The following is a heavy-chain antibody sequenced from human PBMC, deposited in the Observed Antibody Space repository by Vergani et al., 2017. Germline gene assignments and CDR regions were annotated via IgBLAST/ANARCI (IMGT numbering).Heavy chain of an antibody. CDR1: GYTFTSYG. V-gene: IGHV1-18*01. CDR2: ISAYNGNT. Sequence: QVQLVQSGAEVKKPGASVKVSCKASGYTFTSYGISWVRQAPGQGLEWMGWISAYNGNTNYAQKLQGRVTMTTDTSTSTAYMELRSLRSDDTAVYYCARWLDSNSWQYCYYYGMDVWGQGTTVTVSS. J-gene: IGHJ6*02. CDR3: ARWLDSNSWQYCYYYGMDV. D-gene: IGHD6-13*01.